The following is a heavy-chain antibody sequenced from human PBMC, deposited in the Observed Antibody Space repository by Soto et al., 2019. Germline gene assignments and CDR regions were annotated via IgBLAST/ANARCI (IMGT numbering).Heavy chain of an antibody. V-gene: IGHV4-34*01. CDR3: ASGSDTAMVDEGNWFDP. J-gene: IGHJ5*02. D-gene: IGHD5-18*01. CDR1: GGSFNDYV. Sequence: QVQLQQWGARLVKPSETLSLTCAVYGGSFNDYVWSWIRQPPGKGLEWIGELDHNGTTFWSPSLHQRGTISIDKPKYHISLKLSSMTVADTAFYYCASGSDTAMVDEGNWFDPWGQGTPVTVSS. CDR2: LDHNGTT.